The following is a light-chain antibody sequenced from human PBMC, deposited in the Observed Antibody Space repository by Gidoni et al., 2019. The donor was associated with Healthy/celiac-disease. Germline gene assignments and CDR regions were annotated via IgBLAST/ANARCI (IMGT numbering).Light chain of an antibody. Sequence: EIVLTQSPATLSLSPGERATLSCRASQSVSSYLAWYQQKPGQAPRLLIYDASNRATGIPARFSGSGSGTDFTLTLSSLEPEDVAVYYCQQRSNWPPEYTFGQGTKLEIK. J-gene: IGKJ2*01. CDR2: DAS. CDR1: QSVSSY. CDR3: QQRSNWPPEYT. V-gene: IGKV3-11*01.